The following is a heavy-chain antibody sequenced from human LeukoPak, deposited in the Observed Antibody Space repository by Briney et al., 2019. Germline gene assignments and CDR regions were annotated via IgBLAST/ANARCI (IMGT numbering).Heavy chain of an antibody. J-gene: IGHJ4*02. CDR1: GGSFSGYY. CDR2: INHSGST. Sequence: SETLSLTCAVYGGSFSGYYWSWIRQPPGKGLEWIGEINHSGSTNYNPSLKSRVTISVDTSKNQFSLKLSSVTAAGTAVCYCAGDREAVGFYFDYWGQGTLVTVSS. CDR3: AGDREAVGFYFDY. V-gene: IGHV4-34*01.